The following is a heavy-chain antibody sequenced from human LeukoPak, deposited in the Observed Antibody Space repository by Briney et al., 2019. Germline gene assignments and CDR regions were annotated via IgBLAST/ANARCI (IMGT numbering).Heavy chain of an antibody. CDR3: AKGVYYYYYYMDV. J-gene: IGHJ6*03. V-gene: IGHV1-69*13. CDR1: GYTFTGYY. CDR2: IIPIFGTA. D-gene: IGHD3-16*01. Sequence: SVKVSCKASGYTFTGYYMHWVRQAPGQGLEWMGGIIPIFGTANYAQKFQGRVTITADESTSTAYMELSSLRSEDTAVYYCAKGVYYYYYYMDVWGKGTTVTVSS.